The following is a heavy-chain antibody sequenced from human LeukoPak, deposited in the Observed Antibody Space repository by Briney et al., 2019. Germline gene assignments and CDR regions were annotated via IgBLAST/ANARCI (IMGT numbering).Heavy chain of an antibody. CDR3: TRMTTGHDY. J-gene: IGHJ4*02. Sequence: SETLSLTCVVSGVSFDDYYRSWVSQTPGKGLEWIGAINNSGYTNDNPSLKRRLTTLIDTPWKHLSLNLMSVTVADTGIYYCTRMTTGHDYWGQGTLVTVSS. CDR2: INNSGYT. CDR1: GVSFDDYY. D-gene: IGHD4-17*01. V-gene: IGHV4-34*01.